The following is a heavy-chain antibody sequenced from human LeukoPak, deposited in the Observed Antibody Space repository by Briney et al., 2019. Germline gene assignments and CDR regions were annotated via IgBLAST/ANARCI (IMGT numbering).Heavy chain of an antibody. CDR3: ARELYSGSYYGVDY. CDR1: GFTFSSYW. V-gene: IGHV3-74*01. J-gene: IGHJ4*02. Sequence: PGGPLRLSCAASGFTFSSYWMHWVRQAPGKGLVWVSRINSDGSSTSYADSVKGRFTISRDNAKNTLYLQMNSLRAEDTAVYYCARELYSGSYYGVDYWGQGTLVTVSS. D-gene: IGHD1-26*01. CDR2: INSDGSST.